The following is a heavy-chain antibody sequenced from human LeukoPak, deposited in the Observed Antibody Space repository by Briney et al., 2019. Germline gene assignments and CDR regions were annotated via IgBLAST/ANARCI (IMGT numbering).Heavy chain of an antibody. V-gene: IGHV4-39*01. CDR2: IYFSGNT. Sequence: SEILSLTCTVSGGSISSTSYYWAWIRQPPGEGLEWVGSIYFSGNTFYNPSLKSRVTISVDTSKNQFSLKLTSVTAADTAIYYCARRRIVATIDYWGQGTLVTVSS. D-gene: IGHD5-12*01. CDR1: GGSISSTSYY. CDR3: ARRRIVATIDY. J-gene: IGHJ4*02.